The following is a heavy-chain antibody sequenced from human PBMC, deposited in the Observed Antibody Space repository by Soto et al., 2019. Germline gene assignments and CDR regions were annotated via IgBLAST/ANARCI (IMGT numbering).Heavy chain of an antibody. J-gene: IGHJ5*02. CDR1: GDSVSSKTAS. Sequence: SLTLSLTCDISGDSVSSKTASWKWIRQWPWRGLEWLGRTYFRSKWYNYYAVSVKSRILINPDTSNNQFSLQLNSVTPEDTAVYFCAKGDNLGPKTGYAFDPWGQAIMVTVSS. V-gene: IGHV6-1*01. CDR2: TYFRSKWYN. D-gene: IGHD5-12*01. CDR3: AKGDNLGPKTGYAFDP.